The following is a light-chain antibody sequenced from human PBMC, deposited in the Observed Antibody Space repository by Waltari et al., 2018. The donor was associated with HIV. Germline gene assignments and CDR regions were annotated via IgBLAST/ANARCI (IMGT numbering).Light chain of an antibody. CDR2: SNN. V-gene: IGLV1-44*01. CDR3: AAWDDRLNGPV. CDR1: SSNIGITT. J-gene: IGLJ2*01. Sequence: QSVLAQPPSASGTPGQRITISCSGTSSNIGITTLNWYQQLPGTAPKLLIYSNNQRPSGVPDRFSGSKSDTSASLAISGLQSEDEGDYYCAAWDDRLNGPVFGGGTKLTVL.